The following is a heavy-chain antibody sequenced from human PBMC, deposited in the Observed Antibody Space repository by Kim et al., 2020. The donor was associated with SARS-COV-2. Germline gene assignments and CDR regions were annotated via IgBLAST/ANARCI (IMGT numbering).Heavy chain of an antibody. D-gene: IGHD5-18*01. CDR1: GGSISSGSYY. J-gene: IGHJ4*02. CDR2: IYTSGST. CDR3: ARGMGAMVPYFDY. V-gene: IGHV4-61*02. Sequence: SETLSLTCTVSGGSISSGSYYWSWIRQPAGKGLEWIGRIYTSGSTNYNPSLKSRVTISVDTSKNQFSLKLSSVTAADTAVYYCARGMGAMVPYFDYWGQGTLVTVSS.